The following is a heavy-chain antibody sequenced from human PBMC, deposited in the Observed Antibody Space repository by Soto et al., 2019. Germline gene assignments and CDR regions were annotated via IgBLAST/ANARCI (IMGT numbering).Heavy chain of an antibody. D-gene: IGHD3-9*01. CDR2: IYYSGST. CDR3: AGTSTYYDILTGYQRDNWFDP. V-gene: IGHV4-59*08. J-gene: IGHJ5*02. CDR1: GGSISSYY. Sequence: SETLSLTCTVSGGSISSYYWSWIRQPPGKGLEWIGYIYYSGSTNYNPSLKSRVTISVDTSKNQFSLKLSSVTAADTAVYYCAGTSTYYDILTGYQRDNWFDPWGQGTLVTVSS.